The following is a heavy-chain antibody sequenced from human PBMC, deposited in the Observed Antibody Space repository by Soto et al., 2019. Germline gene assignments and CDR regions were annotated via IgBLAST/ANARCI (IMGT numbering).Heavy chain of an antibody. CDR2: INPNSGGT. CDR1: GYTFTGYY. D-gene: IGHD2-15*01. CDR3: ARVNVVVVAATREYYFDY. J-gene: IGHJ4*02. Sequence: VKVSCKASGYTFTGYYMHWVRQAPGQGLEWMGWINPNSGGTNYAQKFQGRVTTTRDTSISTAYMELSRLRSDDTAVYYCARVNVVVVAATREYYFDYWGQGTLVTVS. V-gene: IGHV1-2*02.